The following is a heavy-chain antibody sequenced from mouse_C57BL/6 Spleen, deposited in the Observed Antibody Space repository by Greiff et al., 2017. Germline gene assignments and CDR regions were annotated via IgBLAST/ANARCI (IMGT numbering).Heavy chain of an antibody. J-gene: IGHJ2*01. CDR2: IDPSDSYT. D-gene: IGHD2-3*01. V-gene: IGHV1-69*01. CDR3: ARGGYDGYLLDY. CDR1: GYTFTSYW. Sequence: QVQLQQPGAELLMPGASVKLSCKASGYTFTSYWMHWVKQRPGQGLEWIGEIDPSDSYTNYNQKFKGKSTLTVDKSSSTAYMQLSSLTSEDSAVYYCARGGYDGYLLDYWGQGTTLTVSS.